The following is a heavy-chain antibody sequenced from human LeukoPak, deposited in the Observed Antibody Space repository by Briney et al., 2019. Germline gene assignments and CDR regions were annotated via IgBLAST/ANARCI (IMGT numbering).Heavy chain of an antibody. D-gene: IGHD3-3*01. Sequence: PSETLSLTCAVYGGSFSGYYWSWIRQPPGKGLEWIGEINHSGSTNYNPSLKSRVTISVDTSKNQFSLKLSSVTAADTAVYYCARATYGFNFDYWGQGTLVTVSS. V-gene: IGHV4-34*01. CDR1: GGSFSGYY. CDR3: ARATYGFNFDY. J-gene: IGHJ4*02. CDR2: INHSGST.